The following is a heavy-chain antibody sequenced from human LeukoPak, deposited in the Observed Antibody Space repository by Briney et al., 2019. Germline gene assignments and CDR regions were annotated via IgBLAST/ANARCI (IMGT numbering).Heavy chain of an antibody. V-gene: IGHV4-30-2*01. Sequence: SETLSLTCTVSGGSISSGGYYWSWIRQPPGKGLEWIGYIYHSGSTYYNPSLKSRVTISVDRSKNQFSLKLSSVTAADTAVYYCARGHDSSGSNWFDPWGQGTLVTVSS. CDR1: GGSISSGGYY. CDR3: ARGHDSSGSNWFDP. D-gene: IGHD3-22*01. CDR2: IYHSGST. J-gene: IGHJ5*02.